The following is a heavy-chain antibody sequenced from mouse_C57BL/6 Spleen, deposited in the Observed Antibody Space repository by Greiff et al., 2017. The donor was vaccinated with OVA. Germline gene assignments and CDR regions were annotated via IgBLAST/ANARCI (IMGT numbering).Heavy chain of an antibody. D-gene: IGHD2-4*01. CDR2: IHPNSGST. J-gene: IGHJ3*01. CDR1: GYTFTSYW. CDR3: ARERGYDYDAAY. Sequence: QVQLQQPGAELVKPGASVTLSCKASGYTFTSYWMHWVKQRPGQGLEWIGMIHPNSGSTNSNEKFKSKATLTVDKSSSTAYMQLSSLTSEDSAVDYCARERGYDYDAAYWGQGTLVTVSA. V-gene: IGHV1-64*01.